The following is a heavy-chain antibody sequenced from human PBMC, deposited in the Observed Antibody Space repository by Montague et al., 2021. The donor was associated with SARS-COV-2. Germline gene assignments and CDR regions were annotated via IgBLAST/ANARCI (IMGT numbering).Heavy chain of an antibody. CDR2: INRRGNT. J-gene: IGHJ6*03. Sequence: SETLSLTCAVYGGSFSGWYWSWVRQPPGKGLEWIGEINRRGNTIYNPSLKSRVTISEDTSKSQFPLKLGPVTAADTAVYYCARGGRNILTNYYYYYYLDVWGTGTTVTVSS. CDR1: GGSFSGWY. CDR3: ARGGRNILTNYYYYYYLDV. D-gene: IGHD2-15*01. V-gene: IGHV4-34*01.